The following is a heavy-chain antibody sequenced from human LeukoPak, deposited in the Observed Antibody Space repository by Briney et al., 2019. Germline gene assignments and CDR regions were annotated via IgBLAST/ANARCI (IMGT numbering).Heavy chain of an antibody. CDR2: MNPNSGNT. CDR1: GSTFTNYD. CDR3: ARGPPYDFWSARGYSYYYMDV. D-gene: IGHD3-3*01. J-gene: IGHJ6*03. V-gene: IGHV1-8*01. Sequence: ASVKVSCKASGSTFTNYDINWVRQATGQGLEWMGWMNPNSGNTGYAQKFQGRVTMTRDTSISTAYMELSSLRSEDTAVYYCARGPPYDFWSARGYSYYYMDVWGKGTTVTVSS.